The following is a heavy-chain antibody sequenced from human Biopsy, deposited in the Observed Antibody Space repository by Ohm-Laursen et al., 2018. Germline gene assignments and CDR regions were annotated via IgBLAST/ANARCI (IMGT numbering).Heavy chain of an antibody. CDR3: ARVGVGAPSIDYFDS. V-gene: IGHV4-59*01. CDR1: GGSIGSFF. J-gene: IGHJ4*02. D-gene: IGHD1-26*01. CDR2: IYYSGST. Sequence: GTLSLTCAVYGGSIGSFFWSWTRQPPGKGLGWIGYIYYSGSTNYNPSLKSRVTISVDRSKNHFSLELSSVTAADTAVYYCARVGVGAPSIDYFDSWGQGALVTVSS.